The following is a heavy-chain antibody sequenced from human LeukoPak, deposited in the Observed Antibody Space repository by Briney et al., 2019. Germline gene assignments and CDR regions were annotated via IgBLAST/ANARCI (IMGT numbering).Heavy chain of an antibody. J-gene: IGHJ3*02. CDR2: ISGSGGST. CDR3: AKARTPSSSNAFDI. Sequence: GGSLALSCAASGFTFSSYAMSWVRQAPGKGPEWVSAISGSGGSTYYADSVKGRFTISRDNSKNTLYLQMNSLRAEDTAVYYCAKARTPSSSNAFDIWGQGTIVTVSS. D-gene: IGHD6-6*01. V-gene: IGHV3-23*01. CDR1: GFTFSSYA.